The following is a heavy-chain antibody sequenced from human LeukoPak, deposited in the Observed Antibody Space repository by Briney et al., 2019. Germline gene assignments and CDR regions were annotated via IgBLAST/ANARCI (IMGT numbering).Heavy chain of an antibody. CDR2: IYTSGST. D-gene: IGHD3-22*01. V-gene: IGHV4-61*02. CDR1: GGSISSGSYY. Sequence: PSETLSLTCTVSGGSISSGSYYWSWIRQPAGKGLEWIGRIYTSGSTNYNPSLKSRVTISVDTSKNQFSLKLSSVTAADTAVYYCARTPVYDSSGNHYYYYMDVWGKGTTVTVSS. CDR3: ARTPVYDSSGNHYYYYMDV. J-gene: IGHJ6*03.